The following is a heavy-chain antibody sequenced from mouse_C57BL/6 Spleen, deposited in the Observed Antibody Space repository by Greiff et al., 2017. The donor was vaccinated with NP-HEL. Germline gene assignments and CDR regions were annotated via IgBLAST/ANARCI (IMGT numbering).Heavy chain of an antibody. CDR1: GFNIKDDY. V-gene: IGHV14-4*01. CDR2: IDPENGDT. J-gene: IGHJ2*01. CDR3: TTDTTVVAWYFDY. Sequence: EVQLQQSGAELVRPGASVKLSCTASGFNIKDDYMHWVKQRPEQGLEWIGWIDPENGDTEYASKFQGKATITADTSSNTAYLQLSSLTSEDTAVYYCTTDTTVVAWYFDYWGQGTTLTVSS. D-gene: IGHD1-1*01.